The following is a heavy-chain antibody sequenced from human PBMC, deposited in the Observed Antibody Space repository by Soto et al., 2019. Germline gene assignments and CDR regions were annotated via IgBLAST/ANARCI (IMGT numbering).Heavy chain of an antibody. D-gene: IGHD3-16*01. CDR2: INPADSEI. V-gene: IGHV5-51*01. J-gene: IGHJ4*02. CDR3: ARHQRDDASRKIDC. CDR1: GYSFTSNW. Sequence: GESLKISCQGSGYSFTSNWIGWVRQMPGKGLEWMGIINPADSEIKYSPSFQGQVTISADKSIGTAYLQWSSLKASDTAMYYCARHQRDDASRKIDCWGQGTLVTVSS.